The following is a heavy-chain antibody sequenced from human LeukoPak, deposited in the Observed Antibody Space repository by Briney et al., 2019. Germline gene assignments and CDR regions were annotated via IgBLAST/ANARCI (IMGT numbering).Heavy chain of an antibody. D-gene: IGHD6-13*01. J-gene: IGHJ4*02. CDR2: IYHSGST. Sequence: PSETLSLTCTVSGGSISSYYWSWIRQAPGKGLEWIGYIYHSGSTNYNPSLKSRVSISVDTSENQFSLKLSSVTAADTAVYYCAGTYPEINDRSSWYLPSYYFDYWGQGTLVTVSS. CDR1: GGSISSYY. CDR3: AGTYPEINDRSSWYLPSYYFDY. V-gene: IGHV4-59*01.